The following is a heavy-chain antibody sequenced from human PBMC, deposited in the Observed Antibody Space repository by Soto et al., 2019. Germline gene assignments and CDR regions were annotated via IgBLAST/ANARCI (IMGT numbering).Heavy chain of an antibody. CDR3: ASDTSGIVVVPAAPFDY. CDR1: GGTFSSYA. Sequence: QVQLVQSGAEVKKPGSSVKVSCKASGGTFSSYAISWVRQAPGQWLEWMGGIIPIFGTANYAQKFQGRVTITADKSPSTADMELSSLRSEYTAVYYCASDTSGIVVVPAAPFDYWGQGTLVTVSS. V-gene: IGHV1-69*06. J-gene: IGHJ4*02. CDR2: IIPIFGTA. D-gene: IGHD2-2*01.